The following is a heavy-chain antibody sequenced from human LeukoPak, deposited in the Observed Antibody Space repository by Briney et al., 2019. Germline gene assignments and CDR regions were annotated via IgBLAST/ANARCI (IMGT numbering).Heavy chain of an antibody. CDR1: GFTFSSYA. V-gene: IGHV3-30-3*01. CDR3: ARATWIQLWSSFDY. D-gene: IGHD5-18*01. CDR2: ISYDGSNK. J-gene: IGHJ4*02. Sequence: PGRSLRLSCAASGFTFSSYAMHWVRQAPGKGLEWVAVISYDGSNKYYADSVKGRFTISRDNSKNTLYLQMNSLRAEDTAVYYCARATWIQLWSSFDYWGQETLVTVSS.